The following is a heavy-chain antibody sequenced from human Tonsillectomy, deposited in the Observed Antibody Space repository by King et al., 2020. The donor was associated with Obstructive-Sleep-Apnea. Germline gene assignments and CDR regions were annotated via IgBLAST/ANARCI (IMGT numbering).Heavy chain of an antibody. V-gene: IGHV2-5*01. CDR1: GFSLSTSGVG. D-gene: IGHD5-24*01. CDR2: IFWKEDK. J-gene: IGHJ3*02. CDR3: AHITHRWLQFFRSYAFDI. Sequence: TLKESGPTLVKPTQTLTLTCTFSGFSLSTSGVGVGWVRQPPGKALEWLALIFWKEDKRYSPALKSRDTITKETSKNQVVLTMTNMDPVDTATYYCAHITHRWLQFFRSYAFDIWGQGTMVTVSS.